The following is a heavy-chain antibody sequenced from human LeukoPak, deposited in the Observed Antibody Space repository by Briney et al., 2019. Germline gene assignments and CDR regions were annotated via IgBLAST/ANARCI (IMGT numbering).Heavy chain of an antibody. CDR1: GFSFSSHA. Sequence: GGSLRLSCGASGFSFSSHAMSWFRKPPGTGLEWLSSIATSGTYYTSSVKGRFTISRDDSKNMLFLQMNSLTADDTAVYFCAREGLERHLALDSWGQGTLVTASS. J-gene: IGHJ4*02. V-gene: IGHV3-23*01. CDR2: IATSGT. CDR3: AREGLERHLALDS. D-gene: IGHD1-1*01.